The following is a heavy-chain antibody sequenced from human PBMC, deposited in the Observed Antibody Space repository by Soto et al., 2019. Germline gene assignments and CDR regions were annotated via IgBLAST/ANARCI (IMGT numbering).Heavy chain of an antibody. CDR3: AIAPLDSSGYYSPSTFDH. V-gene: IGHV1-69*06. CDR2: IIPIFGKT. J-gene: IGHJ4*02. D-gene: IGHD3-22*01. CDR1: GDTFSSYT. Sequence: SVKVSCKASGDTFSSYTISWVRQAPGQGLEWMGGIIPIFGKTNYAQKFQGRVTNTADKSTSTAYMELSSLRSEDTAVYYCAIAPLDSSGYYSPSTFDHWGQGSLVTVSS.